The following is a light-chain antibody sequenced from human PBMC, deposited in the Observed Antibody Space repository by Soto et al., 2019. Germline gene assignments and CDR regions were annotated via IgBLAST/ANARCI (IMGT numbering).Light chain of an antibody. Sequence: QSVLSQPASVSGSPGQSITISCTGTSSDVGSNNLVSWYQQHPGKAPKLMIYEVTKRPSGISNRFSGSKSGNTASLTISGLQAEDEADYYCCPYAYTSASYVFGAGTNVTVL. J-gene: IGLJ1*01. CDR1: SSDVGSNNL. CDR2: EVT. V-gene: IGLV2-23*02. CDR3: CPYAYTSASYV.